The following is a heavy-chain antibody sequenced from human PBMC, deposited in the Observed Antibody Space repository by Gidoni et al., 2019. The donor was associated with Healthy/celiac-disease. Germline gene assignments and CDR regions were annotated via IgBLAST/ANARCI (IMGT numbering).Heavy chain of an antibody. Sequence: QVLPVESGGGVVQPGRSLRLSCAASGFTFSSYAMHWDRQAPGKGLEWVAVISYDGSNKYYADSVKGRFTISRDNSKNTLYLQMNSLRAEDTAVYYCAREALVGATFDYWGQGTLVTVSS. CDR3: AREALVGATFDY. CDR1: GFTFSSYA. CDR2: ISYDGSNK. J-gene: IGHJ4*02. D-gene: IGHD1-26*01. V-gene: IGHV3-30-3*01.